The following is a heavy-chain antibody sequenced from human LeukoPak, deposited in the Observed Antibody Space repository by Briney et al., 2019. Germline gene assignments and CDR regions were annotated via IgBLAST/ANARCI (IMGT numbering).Heavy chain of an antibody. Sequence: GGSLRLLCAVSGITLSNYGMSWVRQASGKGLEWVAGISDSGGSTNYADSVKGRFTISRDNAKNTLYLQMNSLRAEDTAVYFCAKRGVVIRVILVGFHKQAYYFDSWGQGALVTVSS. CDR1: GITLSNYG. CDR2: ISDSGGST. CDR3: AKRGVVIRVILVGFHKQAYYFDS. J-gene: IGHJ4*02. V-gene: IGHV3-23*01. D-gene: IGHD3-10*01.